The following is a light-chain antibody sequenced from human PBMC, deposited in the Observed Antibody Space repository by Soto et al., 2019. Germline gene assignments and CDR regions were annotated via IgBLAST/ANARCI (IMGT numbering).Light chain of an antibody. J-gene: IGKJ3*01. V-gene: IGKV1-39*01. CDR3: KQIPSTPFP. CDR2: AAS. CDR1: ESVSNY. Sequence: DIQMTQSPSSLSASVGDGVTITCRASESVSNYLNWYQQKPGKAPKLLIYAASSLQSGVPSRFSGSGSGTVFSPTISSLQPEYFATYSYKQIPSTPFPSAPGPKVKIK.